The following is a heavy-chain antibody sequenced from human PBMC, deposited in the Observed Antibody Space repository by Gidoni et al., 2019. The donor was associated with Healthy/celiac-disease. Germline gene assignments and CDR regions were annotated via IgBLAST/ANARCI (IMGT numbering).Heavy chain of an antibody. V-gene: IGHV4-34*01. CDR2: INHSGSN. J-gene: IGHJ6*02. D-gene: IGHD3-16*01. CDR1: GGFFSGYY. Sequence: QVQLQQWGAGLLKPSETLSLTCAVYGGFFSGYYWSWIRQPPGKGLEWIGEINHSGSNNYNPSRKSRGTISVDTSKNQFSLKLSSVTAADTAVYYCARGGPGFWGGGGPRGYYGMDVWGQGTTVTVSS. CDR3: ARGGPGFWGGGGPRGYYGMDV.